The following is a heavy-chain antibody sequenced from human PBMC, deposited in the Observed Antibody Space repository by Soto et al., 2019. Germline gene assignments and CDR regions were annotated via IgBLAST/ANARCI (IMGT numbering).Heavy chain of an antibody. CDR1: GYTFTSYA. J-gene: IGHJ6*02. CDR3: ARTGYSSGWFHPRPTYYYYYGMDV. V-gene: IGHV1-3*01. CDR2: INAGNGNT. Sequence: ASVKVSCKASGYTFTSYAMHWVRQAPGQRLEWMGWINAGNGNTKYSQKFQGRITITRDTSASTAYMELSSLRSEDTAVYYCARTGYSSGWFHPRPTYYYYYGMDVWGQGTTVTVSS. D-gene: IGHD6-19*01.